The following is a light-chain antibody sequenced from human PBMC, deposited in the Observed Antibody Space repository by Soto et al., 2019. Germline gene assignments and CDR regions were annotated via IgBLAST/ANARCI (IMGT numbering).Light chain of an antibody. CDR1: TGAVTSGHY. CDR2: DTS. V-gene: IGLV7-46*01. CDR3: LLSFSGTHVV. Sequence: QAVVTQEPSLTVSPGGTVTLTCGPSTGAVTSGHYPYWFQQKSGQAPRALIYDTSNKHSWTPARFSGSLLGGKAALTLSGAQPEDEAEYYCLLSFSGTHVVFGGGTKVTVL. J-gene: IGLJ2*01.